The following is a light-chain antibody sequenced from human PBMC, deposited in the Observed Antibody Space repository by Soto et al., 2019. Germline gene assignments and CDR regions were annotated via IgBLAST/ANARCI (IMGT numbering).Light chain of an antibody. CDR2: AAS. CDR1: QGISRF. Sequence: DIQMTQFPSSLSASVGDRVTITCRASQGISRFLAWYQQKPGKVPKLLIYAASILQSGVPPRFSGSGFGTDFTLTISSLQPEDVATYYCQKYNTVPRTFGQGTKVEI. J-gene: IGKJ1*01. CDR3: QKYNTVPRT. V-gene: IGKV1-27*01.